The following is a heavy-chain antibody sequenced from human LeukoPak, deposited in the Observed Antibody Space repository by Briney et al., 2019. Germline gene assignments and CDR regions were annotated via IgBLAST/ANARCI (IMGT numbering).Heavy chain of an antibody. J-gene: IGHJ4*02. CDR2: IKQDGSEK. CDR3: ARFALGPIAVAPYFDY. Sequence: GGSPRLSCAASGFTFSSYWMSWVRQAPGKGLEWVANIKQDGSEKYYVDSAKGRFTISRDNAKNSLYLQMNSLRAEDTAVYYCARFALGPIAVAPYFDYWGQGTLVTVSS. V-gene: IGHV3-7*01. CDR1: GFTFSSYW. D-gene: IGHD6-19*01.